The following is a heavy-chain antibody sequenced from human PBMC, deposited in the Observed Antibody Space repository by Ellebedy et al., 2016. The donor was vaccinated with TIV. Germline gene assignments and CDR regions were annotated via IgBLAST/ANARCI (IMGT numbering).Heavy chain of an antibody. J-gene: IGHJ3*02. Sequence: PGGSLRLSCATSGFNLRSFWMSWVRQAPGKGLEWVANVKADGNEQYYVDSVKGRFTISRDNAKNSLYLQMNSLRAEDTAVYYCAKLIQHTDKGAVDIWGQGTMVTVSS. CDR3: AKLIQHTDKGAVDI. CDR2: VKADGNEQ. D-gene: IGHD2-21*01. CDR1: GFNLRSFW. V-gene: IGHV3-7*01.